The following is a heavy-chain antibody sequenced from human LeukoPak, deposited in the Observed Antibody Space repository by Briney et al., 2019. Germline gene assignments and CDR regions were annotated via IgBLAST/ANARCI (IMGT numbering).Heavy chain of an antibody. V-gene: IGHV4-38-2*02. Sequence: SETLSLTCTVSGYSISSGFYWGWIRQPPGKGLEWIGNIYHSGSTYYNPSLKSRVTISVDTSKNQFSLKLSSVTAAETAVYYCASNILTGYNAFDIWGQGTMVTVSS. CDR1: GYSISSGFY. CDR3: ASNILTGYNAFDI. CDR2: IYHSGST. J-gene: IGHJ3*02. D-gene: IGHD3-9*01.